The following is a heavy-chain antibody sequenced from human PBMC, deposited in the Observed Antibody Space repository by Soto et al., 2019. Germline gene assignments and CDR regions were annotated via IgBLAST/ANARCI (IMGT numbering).Heavy chain of an antibody. D-gene: IGHD6-6*01. CDR2: ISYDGSNK. CDR3: AKDPARPDRLYYYYYGMDV. CDR1: GFTFSSYG. V-gene: IGHV3-30*18. Sequence: PGGSLRLSCAASGFTFSSYGMHWVRQAPGKGLEWVAVISYDGSNKYYADSVKGRFTISRDNSKNTLYLQMNSLRAEDTAVYYCAKDPARPDRLYYYYYGMDVWGQGTTVTVSS. J-gene: IGHJ6*02.